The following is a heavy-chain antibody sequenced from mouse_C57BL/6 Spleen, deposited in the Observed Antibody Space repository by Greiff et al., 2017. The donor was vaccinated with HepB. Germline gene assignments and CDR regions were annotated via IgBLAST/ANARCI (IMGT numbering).Heavy chain of an antibody. CDR3: ARKDYGYEGFFDY. CDR1: GFTFSDYG. CDR2: ISSGSSTI. Sequence: EVHLVESGGGLVKPGGSLKLSCAASGFTFSDYGMHWVRQAPEKGLEWVAYISSGSSTIYYADTVKGRFTISRDNAKNTLFLQMTSLRSEDTAMYYCARKDYGYEGFFDYWGQGTTLTVSS. V-gene: IGHV5-17*01. J-gene: IGHJ2*01. D-gene: IGHD2-2*01.